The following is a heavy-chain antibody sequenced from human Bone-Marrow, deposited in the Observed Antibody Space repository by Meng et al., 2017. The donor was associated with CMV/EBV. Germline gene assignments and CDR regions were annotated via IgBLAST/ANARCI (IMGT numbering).Heavy chain of an antibody. V-gene: IGHV3-21*01. CDR3: ARERYYGSGSYSCWFDP. CDR2: ISSSSSYI. D-gene: IGHD3-10*01. Sequence: GESLKISCVVSGFTFSSYSMNWVRQAPGKGLEWVSSISSSSSYIYYADSVKGRFTISRDNAKNSLYLQMNSLRAEDTAVYYCARERYYGSGSYSCWFDPWGQGTLVTVSS. J-gene: IGHJ5*02. CDR1: GFTFSSYS.